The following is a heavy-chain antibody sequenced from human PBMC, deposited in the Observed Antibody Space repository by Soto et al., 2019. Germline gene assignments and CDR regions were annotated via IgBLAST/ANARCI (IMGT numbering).Heavy chain of an antibody. CDR2: INSDGTTT. Sequence: CAASGFTFSNTWMHWVRQPPGKGLVWVSHINSDGTTTTYADSVKGRFTISTDNAKNTVHLQMNSLRAEDTAVYYCATDGSYAQHVWGQGTTVTSSS. J-gene: IGHJ6*02. CDR3: ATDGSYAQHV. CDR1: GFTFSNTW. D-gene: IGHD2-2*01. V-gene: IGHV3-74*01.